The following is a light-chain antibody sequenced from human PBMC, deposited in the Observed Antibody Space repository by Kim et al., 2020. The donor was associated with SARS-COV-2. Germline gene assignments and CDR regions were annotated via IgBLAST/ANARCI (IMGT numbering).Light chain of an antibody. CDR3: GSWYSSRTIWV. V-gene: IGLV2-14*03. Sequence: GPSITISCTGSSCEVGGNNVVWYQQHPGNAPTLLIYYDSKRPSGVPNRFSGSKSGSTASLTISGLQAEDEADYYCGSWYSSRTIWVFGGGTKVTVL. J-gene: IGLJ3*02. CDR1: SCEVGGNNV. CDR2: YDS.